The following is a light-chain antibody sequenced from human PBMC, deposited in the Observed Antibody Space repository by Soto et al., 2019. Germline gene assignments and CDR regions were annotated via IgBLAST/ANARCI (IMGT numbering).Light chain of an antibody. CDR2: SAS. J-gene: IGKJ1*01. V-gene: IGKV3-20*01. CDR3: QHYNSYSEA. Sequence: EIVLTQSPGTLSLSPGERGTLSCRASQNLGTLYLAWFQQKSGQAPRLLIYSASRRATGIPDRFTGSGSGTEFTLTISSLQPDDFATYYCQHYNSYSEAFGQGTKVE. CDR1: QNLGTLY.